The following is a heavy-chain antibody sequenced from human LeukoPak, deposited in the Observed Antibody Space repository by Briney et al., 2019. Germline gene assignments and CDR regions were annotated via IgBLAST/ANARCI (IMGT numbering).Heavy chain of an antibody. CDR2: ISAYNGNP. V-gene: IGHV1-18*01. Sequence: GASAKVSCKASGYTFTNFGVAWVRQAPGQGLEWMAWISAYNGNPNYAQKFQGRVTMTTDTSTSTAYMELRNLTSDETAVYFCARGGGTRVYYFDYWGQGTLVTVSS. D-gene: IGHD1-1*01. J-gene: IGHJ4*02. CDR3: ARGGGTRVYYFDY. CDR1: GYTFTNFG.